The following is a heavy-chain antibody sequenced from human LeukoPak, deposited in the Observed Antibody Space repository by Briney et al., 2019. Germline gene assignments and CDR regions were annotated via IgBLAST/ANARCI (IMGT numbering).Heavy chain of an antibody. J-gene: IGHJ4*02. CDR1: GYTFTGYY. V-gene: IGHV1-2*04. D-gene: IGHD5-12*01. CDR3: AGDGGYSGNVGASDY. Sequence: ASVKVSCKASGYTFTGYYMHWVRQAPGQGLEWMGWINPNSGGTNYAQKFQGWVTMTRDTSISTAYMELSRLRSDDTAVYYCAGDGGYSGNVGASDYWGQGTLVTVSS. CDR2: INPNSGGT.